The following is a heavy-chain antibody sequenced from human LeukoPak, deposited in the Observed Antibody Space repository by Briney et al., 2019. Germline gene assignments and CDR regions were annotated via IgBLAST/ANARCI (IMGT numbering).Heavy chain of an antibody. J-gene: IGHJ4*02. Sequence: GSLRLSCAASGFTVSSNYTSWVRQAPGKGLEWVSVIYSGGSTYYADSVKGRFTISRDNSKNTLYLQMNSLRAEDTAVYYCARDGVYCSGGSCYQSDYWGQGTLVTVSS. D-gene: IGHD2-15*01. CDR1: GFTVSSNY. CDR3: ARDGVYCSGGSCYQSDY. CDR2: IYSGGST. V-gene: IGHV3-53*01.